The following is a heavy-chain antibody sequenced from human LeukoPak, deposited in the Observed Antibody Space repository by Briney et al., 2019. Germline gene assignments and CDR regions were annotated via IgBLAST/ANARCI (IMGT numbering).Heavy chain of an antibody. D-gene: IGHD5-24*01. J-gene: IGHJ4*02. CDR2: FYVGGAT. CDR3: ARGDGYNFFDY. Sequence: GGSLRLSCAASGFTFSSYAMSWVRQAPGKGLEWVSVFYVGGATYYADSVKGRFTISRDNSENTLYLQMKSLRAEDTAVYYCARGDGYNFFDYWGQGTLVTVSS. V-gene: IGHV3-53*01. CDR1: GFTFSSYA.